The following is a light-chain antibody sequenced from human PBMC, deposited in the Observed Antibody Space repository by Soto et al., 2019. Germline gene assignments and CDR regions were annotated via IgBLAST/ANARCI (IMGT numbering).Light chain of an antibody. CDR3: QQYNNSPRT. Sequence: EILMTQSPATLCVSPGERATLSCRSSQSVSSNLACYQQKPGQAPRLLIYGASTRATGIPARFSGSGSGTEFTLTISRLKPEDFAVYYCQQYNNSPRTFGPGTQVDIK. V-gene: IGKV3D-15*01. CDR1: QSVSSN. J-gene: IGKJ1*01. CDR2: GAS.